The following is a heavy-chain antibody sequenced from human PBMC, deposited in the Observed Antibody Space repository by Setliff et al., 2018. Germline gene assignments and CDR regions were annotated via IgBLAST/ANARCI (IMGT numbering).Heavy chain of an antibody. J-gene: IGHJ6*04. V-gene: IGHV3-33*08. CDR2: IWGDGGTK. CDR3: ARGIVVVPAALDV. D-gene: IGHD2-2*01. CDR1: GFTFTNYW. Sequence: GGSLRLSCAASGFTFTNYWINWVRQAPGKGLEWVAVIWGDGGTKYHADSVKGRFTISRDNSKNTLYLQMNSLRAEDTAVYYCARGIVVVPAALDVWGKGTTVTVSS.